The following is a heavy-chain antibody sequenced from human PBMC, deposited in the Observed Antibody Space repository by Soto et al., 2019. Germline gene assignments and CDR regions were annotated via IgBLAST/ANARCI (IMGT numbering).Heavy chain of an antibody. Sequence: PGGSLRLSCAASGFTFSSYEMNWVRQAPGKGLEWVSYISSSGSTIYYADSVKGRFTISRDNAKNSLYLQMNSLRAEDTAVYYCAREAGTPLDYWGQGTLVTVSS. D-gene: IGHD1-1*01. CDR3: AREAGTPLDY. CDR2: ISSSGSTI. CDR1: GFTFSSYE. V-gene: IGHV3-48*03. J-gene: IGHJ4*02.